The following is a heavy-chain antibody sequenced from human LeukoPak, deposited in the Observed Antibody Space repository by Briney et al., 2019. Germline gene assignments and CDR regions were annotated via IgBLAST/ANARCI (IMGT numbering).Heavy chain of an antibody. CDR1: GFSFSGHW. CDR3: ARDPRYYDFWSGYYMGLDY. V-gene: IGHV3-74*01. Sequence: GGSLRLSCTASGFSFSGHWMHWARQLPGKGLVWVSRISPTGSTTSYADSVKGRFTISRDNAKNSLYLQMNSLRAEDTAVYYCARDPRYYDFWSGYYMGLDYWGQGTLVTVSS. CDR2: ISPTGSTT. D-gene: IGHD3-3*01. J-gene: IGHJ4*02.